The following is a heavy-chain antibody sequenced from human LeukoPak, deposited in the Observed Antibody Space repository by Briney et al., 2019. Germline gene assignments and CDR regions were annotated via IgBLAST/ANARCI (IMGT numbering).Heavy chain of an antibody. V-gene: IGHV4-4*07. CDR3: AREIVLGSSNWFDP. D-gene: IGHD6-6*01. CDR1: SGSVSSYY. J-gene: IGHJ5*02. Sequence: SETLSLTCLVSSGSVSSYYWTWIRQPAGKGLEWIGRIYISGGTNLNPSLKSRVTMSADTSKNHFSLKLSSVTAADTAVYYCAREIVLGSSNWFDPWGQGTLVTVSS. CDR2: IYISGGT.